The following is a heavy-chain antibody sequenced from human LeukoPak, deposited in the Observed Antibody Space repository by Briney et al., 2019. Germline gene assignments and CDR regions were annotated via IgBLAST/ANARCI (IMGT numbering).Heavy chain of an antibody. V-gene: IGHV3-15*01. CDR1: GFTFTNAW. CDR3: TTGFSSTLPTTDDTARYFDY. D-gene: IGHD3-9*01. J-gene: IGHJ4*02. Sequence: GGSLRLSCAASGFTFTNAWMNWVRQAPGKGLGWGGRIKGKSDGGTIDYATPVKGRFSISRDDSENSLFLEMNSLKPEDGGVYYCTTGFSSTLPTTDDTARYFDYWGQGTLVSVSS. CDR2: IKGKSDGGTI.